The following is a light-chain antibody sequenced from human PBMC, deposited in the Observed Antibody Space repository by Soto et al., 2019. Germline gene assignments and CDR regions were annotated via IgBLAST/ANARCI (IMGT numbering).Light chain of an antibody. CDR1: SSDVGGYNY. CDR2: DVS. V-gene: IGLV2-11*01. Sequence: QSALTQPRSVSGSPGQSVTISCTGTSSDVGGYNYVSWYQKYPGKAPRLMIYDVSKRPSGVPHRFSGSKSGNTASLTISGLQAEDEADYYCCSHAGSFTLVFGGGTKLTVL. CDR3: CSHAGSFTLV. J-gene: IGLJ2*01.